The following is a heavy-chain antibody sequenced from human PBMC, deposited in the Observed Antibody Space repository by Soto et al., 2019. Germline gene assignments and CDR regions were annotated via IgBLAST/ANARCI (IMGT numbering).Heavy chain of an antibody. Sequence: DVDLVESGGALVQPGGSLRLSCAGSGFTFSNFWMHWVRQAPGKGLVWVARINTDGSVTSHADSVKGRFTISRDNAKSTLYLQMNRLREEDSAMYYCARQTGLGATNYWGRGTLVTVSS. CDR2: INTDGSVT. CDR3: ARQTGLGATNY. V-gene: IGHV3-74*01. J-gene: IGHJ4*02. CDR1: GFTFSNFW. D-gene: IGHD3-9*01.